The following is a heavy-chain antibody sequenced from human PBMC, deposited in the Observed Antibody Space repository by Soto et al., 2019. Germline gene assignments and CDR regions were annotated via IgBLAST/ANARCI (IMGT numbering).Heavy chain of an antibody. CDR1: GYTFYSHS. Sequence: SVKVSCKASGYTFYSHSISWVRQAPGQGLEWMGRISADNINTKYAQKFRGRVTMTTDTSTSTVYMELRNLRSDDTAVYYCARCIQEDYYYGMDVWGQGTTVTVSS. CDR2: ISADNINT. D-gene: IGHD5-18*01. V-gene: IGHV1-18*01. J-gene: IGHJ6*02. CDR3: ARCIQEDYYYGMDV.